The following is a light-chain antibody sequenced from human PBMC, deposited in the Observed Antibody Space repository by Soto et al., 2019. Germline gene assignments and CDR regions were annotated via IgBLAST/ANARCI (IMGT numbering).Light chain of an antibody. CDR3: QQANSFPPT. Sequence: DIQMTQSPSSVSASVVDRVSITCRASQGISSWLAWYQQKPGRAPKLLIYTGSSLQSGVPSRFSGTGSWTDFPLTISSLQPEDVATYYCQQANSFPPTFGGGTKVEIK. V-gene: IGKV1-12*01. CDR1: QGISSW. J-gene: IGKJ4*01. CDR2: TGS.